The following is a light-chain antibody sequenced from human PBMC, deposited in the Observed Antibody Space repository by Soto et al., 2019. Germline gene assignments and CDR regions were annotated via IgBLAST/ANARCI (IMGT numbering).Light chain of an antibody. V-gene: IGLV1-40*01. CDR1: SSKIGAGYD. CDR2: GNS. J-gene: IGLJ3*02. Sequence: QSVLTQPPSVSGAPGQRVTISCTGSSSKIGAGYDVHWYQQLPGTAPKLLIYGNSNRPSGVPDRFSGSKSGTSASLAITGLQAEDEADYYCQSYDSSLSGGVFGGGTQLTVL. CDR3: QSYDSSLSGGV.